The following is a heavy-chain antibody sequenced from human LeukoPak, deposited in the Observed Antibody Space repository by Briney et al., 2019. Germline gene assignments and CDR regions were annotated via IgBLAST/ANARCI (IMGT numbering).Heavy chain of an antibody. CDR3: AKVTSLIVQNALDY. CDR1: GLTFSSYA. Sequence: GGSLRLSCAASGLTFSSYAMSWVRQAPGKGLEWVSAISGSRGSTHYADSVKGRFTISRDNSKKTLYLQMNSLRAEDTAVYYCAKVTSLIVQNALDYWGQGTLVTVSS. V-gene: IGHV3-23*01. CDR2: ISGSRGST. J-gene: IGHJ4*02. D-gene: IGHD3-22*01.